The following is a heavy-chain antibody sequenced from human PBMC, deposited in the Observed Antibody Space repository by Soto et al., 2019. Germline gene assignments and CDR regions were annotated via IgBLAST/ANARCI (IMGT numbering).Heavy chain of an antibody. D-gene: IGHD5-18*01. CDR1: GFTFSNDW. CDR2: IYSGGST. J-gene: IGHJ3*02. CDR3: ARDPGYPVDAFDI. V-gene: IGHV3-53*04. Sequence: GGSLRLSCAASGFTFSNDWMNWVRQAPGKGLEWVSVIYSGGSTYYADSVKGRSTISRHNSKNTLYLQMNSLRAEDTAVYYCARDPGYPVDAFDIWGQGTMVTVSS.